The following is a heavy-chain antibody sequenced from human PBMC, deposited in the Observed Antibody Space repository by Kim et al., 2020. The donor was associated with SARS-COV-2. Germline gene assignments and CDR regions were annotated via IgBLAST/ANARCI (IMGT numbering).Heavy chain of an antibody. CDR3: ARVKAVAGQGDYYYGMDV. Sequence: KSRVTISVDTSKNQFALKLSSVTAADTAVYYCARVKAVAGQGDYYYGMDVWGQGTTVTVSS. D-gene: IGHD6-19*01. J-gene: IGHJ6*02. V-gene: IGHV4-59*01.